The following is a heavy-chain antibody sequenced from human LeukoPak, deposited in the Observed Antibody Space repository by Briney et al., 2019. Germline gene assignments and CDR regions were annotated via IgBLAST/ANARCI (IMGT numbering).Heavy chain of an antibody. J-gene: IGHJ3*02. Sequence: SETLSLTCTVSGGSISSSYWSWIRQSPGKGPEWVGYIHHSGNTNSNPPLKSRVTISVDTPKNQFSLKLSSVTAADTAVYYCVRWQYCGGNCYFSAFDIWGQGTMVTVSS. V-gene: IGHV4-59*01. D-gene: IGHD2-21*01. CDR3: VRWQYCGGNCYFSAFDI. CDR1: GGSISSSY. CDR2: IHHSGNT.